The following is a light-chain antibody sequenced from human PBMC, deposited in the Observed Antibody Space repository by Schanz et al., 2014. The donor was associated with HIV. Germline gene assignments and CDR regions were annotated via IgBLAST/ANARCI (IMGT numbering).Light chain of an antibody. J-gene: IGKJ4*01. CDR1: QSVGSN. CDR3: QQRGSWPLT. CDR2: GAF. Sequence: EIVMTQSPATLSVSPGERATLACRASQSVGSNLAWYQQKPGQAPRLLIYGAFTRATGIPDRFGGSGSGTDFTLSISNLEPEDSAVYYCQQRGSWPLTFGGGTKVEIE. V-gene: IGKV3-11*01.